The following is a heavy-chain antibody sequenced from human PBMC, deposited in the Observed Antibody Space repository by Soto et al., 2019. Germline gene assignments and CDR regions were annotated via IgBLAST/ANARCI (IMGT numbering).Heavy chain of an antibody. J-gene: IGHJ4*02. D-gene: IGHD3-3*01. V-gene: IGHV4-59*08. CDR2: IYYAGTT. CDR1: DGSISPNY. CDR3: ARLSAYFQALDS. Sequence: QVQLQESGPGLVKPSETLSLRCTVSDGSISPNYWTWIRQPPGKGLELIGYIYYAGTTTYNPSLKSRVAISVDTSKNEVSLKSPSVTAADTAVYSCARLSAYFQALDSWGQGTLVSVSS.